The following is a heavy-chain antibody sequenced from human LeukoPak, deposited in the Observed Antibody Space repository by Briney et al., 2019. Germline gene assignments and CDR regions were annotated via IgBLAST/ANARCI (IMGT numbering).Heavy chain of an antibody. J-gene: IGHJ3*02. CDR3: ARDRSGIYDAFDI. V-gene: IGHV3-30*03. D-gene: IGHD1-14*01. Sequence: PGRSLKLSCAATGFTFSSFGIHWARQAPGKGLEWVAVISNDGSNKDYADSVKGRFIISRDNSKNTLYLQMNSLRVEDTAVYYRARDRSGIYDAFDIWGQGTMVTVSS. CDR1: GFTFSSFG. CDR2: ISNDGSNK.